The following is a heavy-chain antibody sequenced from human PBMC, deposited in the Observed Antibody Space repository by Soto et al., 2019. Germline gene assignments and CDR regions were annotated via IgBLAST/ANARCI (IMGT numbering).Heavy chain of an antibody. CDR3: ARGILGATTPFDY. CDR2: IDYSGST. V-gene: IGHV4-59*01. Sequence: QVQLQESGPGLVKPSETLSLTCSVFGGSISGFYWSWVRQPPGKGLEWIGYIDYSGSTNYCPSLKSRVTISLDTSKNQLSLRLSSVTAADTAVYYCARGILGATTPFDYWGQGTQVTPSS. J-gene: IGHJ4*02. CDR1: GGSISGFY. D-gene: IGHD3-3*01.